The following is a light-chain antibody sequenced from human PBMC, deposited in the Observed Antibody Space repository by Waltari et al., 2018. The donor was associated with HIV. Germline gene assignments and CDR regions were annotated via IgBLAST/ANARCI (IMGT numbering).Light chain of an antibody. CDR1: SSDVAVYNY. CDR2: EVS. J-gene: IGLJ1*01. Sequence: QSALTPPAAVSGSPGQSLTISCTGTSSDVAVYNYVSWYQQHPGKAPKLMIYEVSNRPSGVSNRFSGYKSGNTASLTISGLQAEDEADYFCSSSISTSTLVFGTGTKVTVL. CDR3: SSSISTSTLV. V-gene: IGLV2-14*01.